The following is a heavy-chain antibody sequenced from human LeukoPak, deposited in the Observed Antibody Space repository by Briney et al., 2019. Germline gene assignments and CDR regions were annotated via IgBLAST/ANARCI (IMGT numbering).Heavy chain of an antibody. D-gene: IGHD3-22*01. J-gene: IGHJ4*02. Sequence: ASVKVSCKASGYTFTSHDTNWVRQATGQGLEWMGWMNPNSGNTGYAQKFLGRVTITADESTSTAYMELSSLRSEDTAVYYCARVSPINYSDSSGYYGYWGQGTLVTVSS. V-gene: IGHV1-8*01. CDR2: MNPNSGNT. CDR3: ARVSPINYSDSSGYYGY. CDR1: GYTFTSHD.